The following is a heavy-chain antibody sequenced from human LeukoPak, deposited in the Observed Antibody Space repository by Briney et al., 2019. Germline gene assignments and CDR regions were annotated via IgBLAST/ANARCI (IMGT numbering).Heavy chain of an antibody. Sequence: PSETLSLTCTVSGGSICSYYWSWIRQPPGKGLEWIGYIYYSGSTNYNPSLKSRVTISVDTSKNQFSLKLSSVTAADTAVYYCARDSGGSSPVDYWGQGTLVTVSS. D-gene: IGHD2-15*01. CDR2: IYYSGST. CDR1: GGSICSYY. J-gene: IGHJ4*02. V-gene: IGHV4-59*01. CDR3: ARDSGGSSPVDY.